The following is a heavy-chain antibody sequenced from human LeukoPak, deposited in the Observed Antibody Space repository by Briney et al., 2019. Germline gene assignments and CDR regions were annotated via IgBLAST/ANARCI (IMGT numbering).Heavy chain of an antibody. CDR3: ARAIRGYSYGHYYYYYGMDV. CDR2: ICYDGSNK. Sequence: RGSLRLSCAASGFTFTSYTMDWVRQAPGRGLEWVAVICYDGSNKYYADSGKGRFTISRDNSKNTLYLQMNSLRAEDTAVYYCARAIRGYSYGHYYYYYGMDVWGQGTTVTVSS. J-gene: IGHJ6*01. D-gene: IGHD5-18*01. V-gene: IGHV3-33*08. CDR1: GFTFTSYT.